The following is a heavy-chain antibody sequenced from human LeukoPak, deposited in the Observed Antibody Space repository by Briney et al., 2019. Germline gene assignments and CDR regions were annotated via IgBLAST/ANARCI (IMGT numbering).Heavy chain of an antibody. D-gene: IGHD3-10*01. CDR1: GLTFSSYA. Sequence: GGSLRLSCAASGLTFSSYAMHWVRQAPGKGLEWVAVISYDGSNKYYADSVKGRFTISRDNSKNTLYLQMNSLRAEDTAVYYCARAPGGANSWGQGTLVTVSS. CDR2: ISYDGSNK. J-gene: IGHJ4*02. V-gene: IGHV3-30*04. CDR3: ARAPGGANS.